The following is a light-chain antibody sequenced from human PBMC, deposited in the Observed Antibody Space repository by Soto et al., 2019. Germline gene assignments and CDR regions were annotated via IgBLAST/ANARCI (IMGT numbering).Light chain of an antibody. CDR1: SSDVGGYNY. V-gene: IGLV2-14*01. CDR3: SSYTTSRTHWV. CDR2: EVS. Sequence: QSALTQPASVSGSPGQSITISCTGTSSDVGGYNYVSWYQQHPGKAPKLMIYEVSNRPSGVSNRFSGSKSGNTASLTVSGLQAEDEADYYCSSYTTSRTHWVFGGGTKVTVL. J-gene: IGLJ3*02.